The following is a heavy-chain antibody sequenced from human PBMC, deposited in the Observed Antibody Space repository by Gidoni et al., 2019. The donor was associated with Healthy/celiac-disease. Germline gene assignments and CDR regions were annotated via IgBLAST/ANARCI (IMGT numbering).Heavy chain of an antibody. D-gene: IGHD3-16*01. CDR3: AHRRDGLNYDYVWGSSADFDY. Sequence: QITLKESGPTLVKPTQTLTLTCTFSGFSLSTSGVGVGWIRQPPGKALEWLALSYWNDDKRYSPSLQSRLTITKDTSKNQVVLTMTNMDPVDTATYYCAHRRDGLNYDYVWGSSADFDYWGQGTLVTVSS. V-gene: IGHV2-5*01. J-gene: IGHJ4*02. CDR2: SYWNDDK. CDR1: GFSLSTSGVG.